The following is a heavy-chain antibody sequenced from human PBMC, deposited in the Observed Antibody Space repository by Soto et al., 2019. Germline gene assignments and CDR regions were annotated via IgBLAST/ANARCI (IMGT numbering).Heavy chain of an antibody. CDR3: ARERPYYGFDY. CDR2: THYSGRT. V-gene: IGHV4-59*01. D-gene: IGHD4-17*01. CDR1: GGSISTCY. Sequence: KSSETLSLTCTVSGGSISTCYWSWIRQSPGKGLEWIGYTHYSGRTDYNPSLKSRLSMSLDVSKNQFSLNLSSVTAADTAVYYCARERPYYGFDYWGQGTLVTVSS. J-gene: IGHJ4*02.